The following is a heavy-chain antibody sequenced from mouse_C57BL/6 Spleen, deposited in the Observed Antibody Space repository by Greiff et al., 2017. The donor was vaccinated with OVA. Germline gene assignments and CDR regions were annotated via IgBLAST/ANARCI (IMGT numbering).Heavy chain of an antibody. CDR1: GYSFTGYF. D-gene: IGHD2-5*01. V-gene: IGHV1-20*01. Sequence: VHVKQSGPELVKPGDSVKISCKASGYSFTGYFMNWVMQSHGKSLEWIGRINPYNGDTFYNQKFKGKATLTVDKSSSTAHMELRSLTSEDSAVYYCARSGSNYGYFDVWGTGTTVTVSS. CDR2: INPYNGDT. J-gene: IGHJ1*03. CDR3: ARSGSNYGYFDV.